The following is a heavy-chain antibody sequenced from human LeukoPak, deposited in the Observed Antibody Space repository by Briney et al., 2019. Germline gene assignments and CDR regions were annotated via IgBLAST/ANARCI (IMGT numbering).Heavy chain of an antibody. CDR2: INPNSGGT. CDR1: GYTFTGYY. V-gene: IGHV1-2*06. CDR3: ANLYSSSYIVSDY. D-gene: IGHD6-13*01. Sequence: ASVKVSCKXSGYTFTGYYMHWVRQAPGQGLEWMGRINPNSGGTNYAQKFQGRVTMTRDTSISTAYMELSRLRSDDTAVYYCANLYSSSYIVSDYWGQGTLVTVSS. J-gene: IGHJ4*02.